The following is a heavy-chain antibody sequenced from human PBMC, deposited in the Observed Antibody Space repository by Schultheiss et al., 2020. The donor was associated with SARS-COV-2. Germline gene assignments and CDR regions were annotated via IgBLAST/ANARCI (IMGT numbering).Heavy chain of an antibody. Sequence: ASVKVSCKASGYTFTSYGISWVRQAPGQGLEWMGWINPNSGGTNYAQKFQGRVTMTRDTSISTAYMELSRLRSDDTAVYYCARDDIVGATYWGQGTLVTVSS. CDR2: INPNSGGT. D-gene: IGHD1-26*01. CDR3: ARDDIVGATY. CDR1: GYTFTSYG. V-gene: IGHV1-2*02. J-gene: IGHJ4*02.